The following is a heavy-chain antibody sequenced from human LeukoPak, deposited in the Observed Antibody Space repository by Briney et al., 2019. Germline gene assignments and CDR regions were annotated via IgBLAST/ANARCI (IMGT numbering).Heavy chain of an antibody. CDR1: GGSFSGYY. CDR3: ARAESQDSSGYYFSRTPSVYFDY. V-gene: IGHV4-34*01. Sequence: SETLSLTCAVYGGSFSGYYWSWIRQPPGKGLEWIGEINHSGSTNYNPSLKSRVTISVDTSKNQFSLKLSSVTAADTAVYYCARAESQDSSGYYFSRTPSVYFDYWGQGTLVTVSS. CDR2: INHSGST. D-gene: IGHD3-22*01. J-gene: IGHJ4*02.